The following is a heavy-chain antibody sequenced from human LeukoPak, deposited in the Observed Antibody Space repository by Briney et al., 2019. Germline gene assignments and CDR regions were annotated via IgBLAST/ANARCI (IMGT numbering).Heavy chain of an antibody. CDR2: ISAYNGNT. CDR3: ARELDCSSTSCYPQLDYYYGMDV. V-gene: IGHV1-18*01. J-gene: IGHJ6*02. D-gene: IGHD2-2*01. Sequence: ASVKVSCTASGYTFTSYGISWVRQAPGQGLEWMGWISAYNGNTNYAQKLQGRVTMTTDTSTSTAYMELRSLRPDDTAVYYCARELDCSSTSCYPQLDYYYGMDVWGQGTTVTVSS. CDR1: GYTFTSYG.